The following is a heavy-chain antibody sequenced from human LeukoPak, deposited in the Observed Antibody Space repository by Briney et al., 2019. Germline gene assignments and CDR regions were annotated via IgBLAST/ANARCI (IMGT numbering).Heavy chain of an antibody. CDR1: GYTFTSYY. D-gene: IGHD3-22*01. Sequence: ASVKVSCKASGYTFTSYYMHWVRQAPGQGLEWMGIINPSGGSTSYAQKFQGRVTMTRDTSASTVYMELSSLRSEDTAVYYCARDRSPIYYDSSGYRTVDPWGQGTLVTVSS. CDR3: ARDRSPIYYDSSGYRTVDP. J-gene: IGHJ5*02. CDR2: INPSGGST. V-gene: IGHV1-46*01.